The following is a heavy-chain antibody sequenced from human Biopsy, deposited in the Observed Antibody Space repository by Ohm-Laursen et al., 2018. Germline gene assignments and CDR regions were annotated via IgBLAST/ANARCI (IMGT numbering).Heavy chain of an antibody. CDR3: ATKLTGYFHH. J-gene: IGHJ1*01. CDR1: GRTFSNYG. V-gene: IGHV1-69*06. Sequence: ASVKASCHAPGRTFSNYGVNWVRQAPGQGLEWLGGNIPILGTGNYAQKFQDRVTVAADTSTSTATMELSSLRSDDTAVYYCATKLTGYFHHWGQGTLVIVSS. D-gene: IGHD3-9*01. CDR2: NIPILGTG.